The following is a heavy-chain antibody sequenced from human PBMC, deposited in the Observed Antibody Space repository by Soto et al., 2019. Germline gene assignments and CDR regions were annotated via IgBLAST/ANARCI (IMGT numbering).Heavy chain of an antibody. V-gene: IGHV4-34*01. CDR1: GGSFSTYY. Sequence: QLQQWGAGLLKPSETLSLTCVVSGGSFSTYYYNWIRQSPGKGLEWMGEINHSGSNNYSPALKSRVTMSLDTSKNQSTLKLTSVTAADTAVYYCARGGSNDWQVAFDIWGQGTMVTVSS. CDR3: ARGGSNDWQVAFDI. D-gene: IGHD3-9*01. CDR2: INHSGSN. J-gene: IGHJ3*02.